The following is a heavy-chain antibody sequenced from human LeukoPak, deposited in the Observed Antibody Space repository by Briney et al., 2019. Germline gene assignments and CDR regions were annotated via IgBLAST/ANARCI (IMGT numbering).Heavy chain of an antibody. D-gene: IGHD3-9*01. CDR1: GGSISSSSYY. V-gene: IGHV4-39*07. Sequence: SETLSLTCTVSGGSISSSSYYWGWIRQPPGKGLEWIVSIYDSGSTYYNPSLKSRVTISVDTSKNPFSLKLSSVTAADTAVYYCARRGVEPNQLRYFDWSPTRGGRYYYTDVWGKGTTVTISS. CDR2: IYDSGST. CDR3: ARRGVEPNQLRYFDWSPTRGGRYYYTDV. J-gene: IGHJ6*03.